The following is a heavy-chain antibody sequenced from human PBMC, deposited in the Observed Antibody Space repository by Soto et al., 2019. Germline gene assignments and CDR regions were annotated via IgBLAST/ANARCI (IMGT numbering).Heavy chain of an antibody. CDR2: ISSSSSYI. CDR1: GFTFSSYS. J-gene: IGHJ6*03. Sequence: GGSLRLSCAASGFTFSSYSMNWVRQAPGKGLEWVSSISSSSSYIYYADSVKGRFTISRDNAKNSLYLQMNSLRAEDTAVYYCAREANDYGDSASSYYYYYYMDVWGKGTTVTVSS. D-gene: IGHD4-17*01. V-gene: IGHV3-21*01. CDR3: AREANDYGDSASSYYYYYYMDV.